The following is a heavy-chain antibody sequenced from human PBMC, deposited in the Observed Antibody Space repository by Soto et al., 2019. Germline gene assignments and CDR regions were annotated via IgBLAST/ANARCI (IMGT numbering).Heavy chain of an antibody. V-gene: IGHV4-31*03. Sequence: QVQLQESGPGLVKPSQTLSLTCTVSGGSISSGGYYWSWIRQHPGKGLEWIGYIYYSGSTYYNPSLKSRVTISVDTSKNPFSLKLSSVTAADTAVYYCARGSGYYGSGSYSPRYYYYGMDVWGQGTTVTVSS. CDR2: IYYSGST. J-gene: IGHJ6*02. CDR1: GGSISSGGYY. CDR3: ARGSGYYGSGSYSPRYYYYGMDV. D-gene: IGHD3-10*01.